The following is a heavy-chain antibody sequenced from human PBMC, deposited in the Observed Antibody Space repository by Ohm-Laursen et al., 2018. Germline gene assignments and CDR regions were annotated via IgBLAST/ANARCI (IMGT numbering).Heavy chain of an antibody. V-gene: IGHV1-46*01. CDR1: GYIFTNYY. CDR2: LNPTRGGTRT. D-gene: IGHD3-22*01. CDR3: ARGYYDSRGSAFEI. Sequence: ASVKVSCKTSGYIFTNYYMHWVRQAPGQGFEWMGILNPTRGGTRTSLSQRFQDRVTMTRDTSASTAYMELSSLRSEDTAVYYCARGYYDSRGSAFEIWGQGTMVTVSS. J-gene: IGHJ3*02.